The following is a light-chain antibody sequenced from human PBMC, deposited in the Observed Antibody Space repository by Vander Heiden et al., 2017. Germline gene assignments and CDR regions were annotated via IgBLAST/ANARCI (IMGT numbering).Light chain of an antibody. CDR2: KAS. V-gene: IGKV1-5*03. CDR1: QSISSW. Sequence: DIQMTQSPSTLSASVGDRVTITCRASQSISSWLAWYQQKPGKAPKLLIYKASSLESAVPSRFSGSGSGTEFTLTISSLHPDDFATYYCQQDNSYPATFGQGTKVEIK. J-gene: IGKJ1*01. CDR3: QQDNSYPAT.